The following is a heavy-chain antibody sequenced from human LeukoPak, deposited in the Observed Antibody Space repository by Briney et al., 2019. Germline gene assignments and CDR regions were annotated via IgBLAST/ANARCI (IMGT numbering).Heavy chain of an antibody. Sequence: PGGSLRLSCAASGFTFSSYGMHWVRQAPGKGLEWVAFIRYDGSNKYYADSVKGRFTISRDNSKNTLYLQMNSLRAEDTAVYYCARDIATSGRIYYFDYWGQGTLVTVSS. D-gene: IGHD1-26*01. CDR3: ARDIATSGRIYYFDY. J-gene: IGHJ4*02. CDR1: GFTFSSYG. CDR2: IRYDGSNK. V-gene: IGHV3-30*02.